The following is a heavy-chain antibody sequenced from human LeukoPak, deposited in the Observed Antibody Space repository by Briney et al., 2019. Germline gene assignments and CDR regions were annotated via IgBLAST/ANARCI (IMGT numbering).Heavy chain of an antibody. CDR3: ARSGESDYSNHD. D-gene: IGHD4-11*01. CDR1: GGSISSGGYY. Sequence: SETLSLTCTVSGGSISSGGYYWSWIRQHPGKGLEWIGYIYYSGSTYYNPSLKSRVTISVDTSKNQFSLKLSSVTAADTAVYYCARSGESDYSNHDWGQGTLVTVSS. CDR2: IYYSGST. J-gene: IGHJ4*02. V-gene: IGHV4-31*03.